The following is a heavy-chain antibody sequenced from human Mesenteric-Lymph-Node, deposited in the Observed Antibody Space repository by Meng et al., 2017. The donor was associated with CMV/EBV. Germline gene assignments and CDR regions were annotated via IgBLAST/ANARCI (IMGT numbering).Heavy chain of an antibody. CDR2: TYYRSRWYN. CDR3: ARGSSSPRAFDI. D-gene: IGHD6-6*01. V-gene: IGHV6-1*01. Sequence: SQTLSLTCAISGDSVSSNIADWTWIRQSPSRGLEWLGRTYYRSRWYNDYAISVRSRIIINPDTSKNQFSLQLNSVTPEDAAVYYCARGSSSPRAFDIWGQGTVVTVSS. J-gene: IGHJ3*02. CDR1: GDSVSSNIAD.